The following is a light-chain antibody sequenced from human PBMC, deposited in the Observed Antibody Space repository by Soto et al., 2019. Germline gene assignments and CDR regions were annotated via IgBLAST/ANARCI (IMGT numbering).Light chain of an antibody. CDR1: ESVIRN. V-gene: IGKV3-15*01. CDR3: QQRSNWPPIT. Sequence: EIVMTQSPATLSVSPWERATLSCRASESVIRNLAWFQQKPGQAPRLLIYGASTRAPGVPDRFSGSGSGTDFTLTISSLEPEDFAVYYCQQRSNWPPITFGQGTDWRL. CDR2: GAS. J-gene: IGKJ5*01.